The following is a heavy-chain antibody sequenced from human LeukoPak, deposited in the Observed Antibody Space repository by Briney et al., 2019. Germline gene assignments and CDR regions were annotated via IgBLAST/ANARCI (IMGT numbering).Heavy chain of an antibody. V-gene: IGHV3-23*01. D-gene: IGHD3-10*01. CDR1: GFTFSSYA. CDR3: AKDRSRSGGLLRFGELSVYFDY. CDR2: ISGSGGST. Sequence: TGGSLRLSCAASGFTFSSYAMSWVRQAPGKGLEWVSAISGSGGSTYYADSVKGRFTISRDNSKNTLYLQMNSLRAEDTAVYYCAKDRSRSGGLLRFGELSVYFDYWGQGTVVTVSS. J-gene: IGHJ4*02.